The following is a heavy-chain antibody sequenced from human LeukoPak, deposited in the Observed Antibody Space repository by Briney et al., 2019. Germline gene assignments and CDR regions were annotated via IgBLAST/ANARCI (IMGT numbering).Heavy chain of an antibody. Sequence: PGGSLRLSCAASRYTFSNAWISWGRQAPGKGLEWVGRIKSKTDGGTTDYAAPVKGRFTISRDDSKNTLYLQMNSLKTEETAVYHGTTVSPDTDYWGQGTLVTVSS. J-gene: IGHJ4*02. V-gene: IGHV3-15*01. CDR1: RYTFSNAW. CDR2: IKSKTDGGTT. CDR3: TTVSPDTDY.